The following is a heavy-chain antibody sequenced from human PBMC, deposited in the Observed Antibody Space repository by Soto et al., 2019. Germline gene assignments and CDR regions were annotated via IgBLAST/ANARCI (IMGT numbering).Heavy chain of an antibody. D-gene: IGHD4-17*01. V-gene: IGHV1-69*13. CDR1: GGTFSSYA. CDR2: IIPIFGTA. J-gene: IGHJ6*02. Sequence: SVKVSCKASGGTFSSYAISWMRQAPGQGLERMGGIIPIFGTANYAQKFQGRVTITADESTSTAYMELSSLRSEDTAVYYCARAGPWGGDPYYYYGMDVWGQGTTVTVSS. CDR3: ARAGPWGGDPYYYYGMDV.